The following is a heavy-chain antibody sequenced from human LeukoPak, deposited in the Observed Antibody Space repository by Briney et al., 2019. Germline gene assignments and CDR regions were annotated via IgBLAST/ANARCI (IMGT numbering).Heavy chain of an antibody. J-gene: IGHJ4*02. V-gene: IGHV3-23*01. CDR3: TTTYDYVWGSYHNY. Sequence: SGGTLRLSCGASGFTFSSYGMSWVRQAPGKGLEWVSSIRGSGGRTFYADSVKGRFTISRDTSKNTLYLQMNSLRAEDTAVYYCTTTYDYVWGSYHNYWGQGTLVSVSS. CDR1: GFTFSSYG. CDR2: IRGSGGRT. D-gene: IGHD3-16*02.